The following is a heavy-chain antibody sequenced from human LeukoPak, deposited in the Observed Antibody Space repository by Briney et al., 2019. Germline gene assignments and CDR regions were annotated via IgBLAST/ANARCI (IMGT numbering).Heavy chain of an antibody. V-gene: IGHV5-51*01. CDR1: GYNFASYW. D-gene: IGHD3-22*01. Sequence: GESLKISCKGSGYNFASYWIGWVRQMPGKGLEWMGIINPGDSDTGHSPSFRGQVTISADTSISTAYLQWSSLKASDTAMYYCARRNYDSGRVKVDYWGQGTQVTVSS. J-gene: IGHJ4*02. CDR2: INPGDSDT. CDR3: ARRNYDSGRVKVDY.